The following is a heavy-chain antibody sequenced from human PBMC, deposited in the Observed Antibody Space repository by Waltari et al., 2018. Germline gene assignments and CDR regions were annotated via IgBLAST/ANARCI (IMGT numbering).Heavy chain of an antibody. CDR3: ARGSLGWYDDSSGSDAFDI. CDR1: GGSFSGYY. CDR2: INHSGST. V-gene: IGHV4-34*01. Sequence: QVQLQQWGAGLLKPSETLSLTCAVYGGSFSGYYWSWIRQPPGQGLEWIGEINHSGSTNYNPSLKSRVTISVDTSKNQFSLKLSSVTAADTAVYYCARGSLGWYDDSSGSDAFDIWGQGTMVTVSS. J-gene: IGHJ3*02. D-gene: IGHD3-22*01.